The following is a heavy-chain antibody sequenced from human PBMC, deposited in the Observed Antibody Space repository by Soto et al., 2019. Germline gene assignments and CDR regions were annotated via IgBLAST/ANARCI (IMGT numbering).Heavy chain of an antibody. D-gene: IGHD1-1*01. J-gene: IGHJ4*02. CDR3: VRDDFGLGLDY. Sequence: SETLSLTCTVSGGSISSYYWSWIRQPPGKGLEWIGSIYYSGSTYYTPSLKSRVTISVDTSKNQFSLKLSSVTAADTAVYYCVRDDFGLGLDYWGLGTLVTVSS. CDR2: IYYSGST. CDR1: GGSISSYY. V-gene: IGHV4-59*05.